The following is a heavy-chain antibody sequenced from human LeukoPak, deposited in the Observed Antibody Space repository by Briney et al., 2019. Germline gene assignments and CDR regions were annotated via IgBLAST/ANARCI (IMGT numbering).Heavy chain of an antibody. V-gene: IGHV3-23*01. CDR2: ISGSGGST. CDR3: ARAPYSSSWYYFDY. Sequence: GGSLRLSCAASGFTFSSYAMSWVRQAPGKGLEWVSAISGSGGSTYYADSVKGRFTISRDNAKNSLYLQMNSLRAEDTAVYYCARAPYSSSWYYFDYWGQGTLDTVSS. CDR1: GFTFSSYA. J-gene: IGHJ4*02. D-gene: IGHD6-13*01.